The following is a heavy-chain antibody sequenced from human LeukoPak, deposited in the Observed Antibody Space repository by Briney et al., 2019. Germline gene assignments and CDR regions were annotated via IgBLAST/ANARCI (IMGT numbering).Heavy chain of an antibody. V-gene: IGHV3-33*01. Sequence: GRSLRLSCAASGFTFSSYGMHWVRQAPGKGLEWVAVIWYDGSNKYYADSVKGRFTISRDNSKNTLYLQMNSLRAEDTAVYYCARDNGDDYGDYNWFDPWGQGTLVTVSS. CDR1: GFTFSSYG. CDR3: ARDNGDDYGDYNWFDP. D-gene: IGHD4-17*01. J-gene: IGHJ5*02. CDR2: IWYDGSNK.